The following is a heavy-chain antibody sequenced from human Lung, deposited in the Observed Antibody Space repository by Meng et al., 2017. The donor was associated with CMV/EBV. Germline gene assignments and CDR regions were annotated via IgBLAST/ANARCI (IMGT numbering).Heavy chain of an antibody. Sequence: ASXXVSXKTSGYTFTGYGSSWVRQAPGQGLEGMGWISNYNDDKTYVQKFHTRVTMTTDRSTSTAYMELRNLRSDDTAAYYCARDRVGEPTIDDWRQGTTVTVSS. CDR3: ARDRVGEPTIDD. CDR1: GYTFTGYG. CDR2: ISNYNDDK. D-gene: IGHD1-26*01. V-gene: IGHV1-18*01. J-gene: IGHJ4*01.